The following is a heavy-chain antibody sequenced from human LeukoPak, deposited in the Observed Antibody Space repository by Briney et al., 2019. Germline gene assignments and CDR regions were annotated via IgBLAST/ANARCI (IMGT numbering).Heavy chain of an antibody. J-gene: IGHJ3*02. CDR3: ARHPDTLIDALDI. V-gene: IGHV4-59*08. D-gene: IGHD2-15*01. Sequence: SETLSLTCTVSGDSISDYYWVWIRQPPGKGLEWIGYIYFTGNAHYNPSLKSRVTFSLDTSKNQFSLKLTSVTAADTAVYYCARHPDTLIDALDIWGQGTMVTVSS. CDR1: GDSISDYY. CDR2: IYFTGNA.